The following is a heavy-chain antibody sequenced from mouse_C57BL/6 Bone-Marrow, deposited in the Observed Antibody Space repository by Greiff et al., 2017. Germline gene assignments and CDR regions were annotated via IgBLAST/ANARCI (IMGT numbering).Heavy chain of an antibody. V-gene: IGHV5-9*01. Sequence: EVKLVESGGGLVKPGGSLKLSCAASGFTFSSYTMSWVRQTPEKRLEWVATISGGGGNTYYPDSVKGRFTISRDNAKNTLYLQMSSLRSEDTALYYCARRGTYYGSSLWYFDYWGQGTTLTVSS. CDR1: GFTFSSYT. CDR2: ISGGGGNT. CDR3: ARRGTYYGSSLWYFDY. D-gene: IGHD1-1*01. J-gene: IGHJ2*01.